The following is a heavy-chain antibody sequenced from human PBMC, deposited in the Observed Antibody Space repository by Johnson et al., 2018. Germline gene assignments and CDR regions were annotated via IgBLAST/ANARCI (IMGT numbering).Heavy chain of an antibody. J-gene: IGHJ6*03. D-gene: IGHD3-3*01. CDR2: IYYRGRT. CDR3: TRGTRFGAPDYMDV. CDR1: GGSISSYY. Sequence: QVQLQEAGPGLVKPSETLSLTCTVSGGSISSYYWSWIRQPPGKGLEWIGYIYYRGRTNYNHSLKTRVTITVDTSTNQFSRKLSSVTAAAPAVYYCTRGTRFGAPDYMDVCGKGTTVTVSS. V-gene: IGHV4-59*01.